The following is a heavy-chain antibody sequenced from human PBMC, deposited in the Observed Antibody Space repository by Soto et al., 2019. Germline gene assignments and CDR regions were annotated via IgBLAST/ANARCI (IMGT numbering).Heavy chain of an antibody. CDR3: ARDKMYYYDSSGYYPYNWFDP. J-gene: IGHJ5*02. V-gene: IGHV1-8*01. CDR1: GYTFTNFD. CDR2: ISPNSENK. Sequence: ASVKVSCKTSGYTFTNFDVNWVRQAAGQGLEWMGWISPNSENKGYAQKFQGRVSMTRDTSTSTAYMELSSLRSEDTAVYYCARDKMYYYDSSGYYPYNWFDPWGQGTMVTVSS. D-gene: IGHD3-22*01.